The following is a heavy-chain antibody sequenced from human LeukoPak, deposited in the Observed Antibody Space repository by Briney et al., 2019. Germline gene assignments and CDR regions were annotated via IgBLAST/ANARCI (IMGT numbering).Heavy chain of an antibody. V-gene: IGHV4-31*02. CDR3: ARGLGYCSSTSCYGIFDY. Sequence: LRLSCAVSGFTVSRNYMSWIRQPPGKGLEWIGYIYYSGSTYYNPSLKSRVTISVDTSKNQFSLKLSSVTAADTAVYYCARGLGYCSSTSCYGIFDYWGQGTLVTVSS. D-gene: IGHD2-2*01. J-gene: IGHJ4*02. CDR1: GFTVSRNY. CDR2: IYYSGST.